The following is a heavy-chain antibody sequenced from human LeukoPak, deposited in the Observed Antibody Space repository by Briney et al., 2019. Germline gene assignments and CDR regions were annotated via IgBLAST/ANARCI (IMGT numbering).Heavy chain of an antibody. Sequence: GGSLRLSCAASGFTFNTYTIHWVRQAPGKGLEWVAVISYDESNRYYADSVKGRFTISRDNSKNTLYLQMNSLRAEDTAVYYCAREDDSSGYLYYFDYWGQGTLVTVSS. V-gene: IGHV3-30-3*01. CDR1: GFTFNTYT. J-gene: IGHJ4*02. CDR3: AREDDSSGYLYYFDY. D-gene: IGHD3-22*01. CDR2: ISYDESNR.